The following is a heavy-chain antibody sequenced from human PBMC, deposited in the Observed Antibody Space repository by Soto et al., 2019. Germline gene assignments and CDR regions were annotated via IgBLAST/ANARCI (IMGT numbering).Heavy chain of an antibody. CDR3: ARGSRGSSHYYCYGIDV. Sequence: GASVKVSCKASGYTFTGYYMHWVRQAPGQGLEWMGWINPNSGGTNYAQKFQGWVTMTRDTSISTAYMELSRLRSDDTAVYYCARGSRGSSHYYCYGIDVWGQGTTVTVSS. D-gene: IGHD6-6*01. J-gene: IGHJ6*02. V-gene: IGHV1-2*04. CDR2: INPNSGGT. CDR1: GYTFTGYY.